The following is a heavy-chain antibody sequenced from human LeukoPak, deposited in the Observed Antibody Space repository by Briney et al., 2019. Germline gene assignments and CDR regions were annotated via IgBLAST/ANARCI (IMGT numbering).Heavy chain of an antibody. D-gene: IGHD6-19*01. V-gene: IGHV4-38-2*01. J-gene: IGHJ4*02. Sequence: KPSETLSLTCAVSGYPISSGYYWGWIRQPPGKGLEWIGSIYHSGSTYYNPSLKSRVTISVDTSKNQFSLKLSSVTAADTAVYYCARKIAVAGIIDYWGQGTLVTVSS. CDR2: IYHSGST. CDR3: ARKIAVAGIIDY. CDR1: GYPISSGYY.